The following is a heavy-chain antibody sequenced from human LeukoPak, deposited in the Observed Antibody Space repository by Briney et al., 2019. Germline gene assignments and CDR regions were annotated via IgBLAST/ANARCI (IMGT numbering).Heavy chain of an antibody. D-gene: IGHD4-17*01. J-gene: IGHJ5*02. Sequence: SETLSLTRTVSGVSISSSNSYWGWIRQPPGKGLEWIGSIYYSGSTYYNPSLKSRVTISVDTSKNQFSLKLSSVTAADTAVYYCARRGMTTVTTGWFDPWGQGTLVTVSS. V-gene: IGHV4-39*01. CDR1: GVSISSSNSY. CDR3: ARRGMTTVTTGWFDP. CDR2: IYYSGST.